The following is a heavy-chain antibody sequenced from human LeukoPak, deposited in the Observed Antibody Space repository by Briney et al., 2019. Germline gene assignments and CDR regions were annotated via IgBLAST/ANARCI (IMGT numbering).Heavy chain of an antibody. V-gene: IGHV1-69*13. Sequence: SVKVSCKASGGTFSSYAISWVRQAPGQGLEWTGGIIPIFGTGNYAQKFQGRVTITADESTSTAYMELSSLRSEDTAVYYCARVLLERGYSYGSGLDYYGMDVWGKGTTVTVSS. D-gene: IGHD5-18*01. CDR3: ARVLLERGYSYGSGLDYYGMDV. CDR1: GGTFSSYA. J-gene: IGHJ6*04. CDR2: IIPIFGTG.